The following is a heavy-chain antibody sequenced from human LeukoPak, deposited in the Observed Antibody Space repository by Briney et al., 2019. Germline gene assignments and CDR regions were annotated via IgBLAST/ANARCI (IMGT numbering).Heavy chain of an antibody. CDR2: ISAYNGKT. CDR3: ASGGIAAAERYYYYGMDV. CDR1: GYTFTSYG. Sequence: ASVKVSCKSSGYTFTSYGIIWVRQAPGQGLEWMGCISAYNGKTNYAQKLQGRVTMTTDTSTSTAYMELRSLRSDDTAVYYCASGGIAAAERYYYYGMDVWGQGTTVTVSS. D-gene: IGHD6-13*01. J-gene: IGHJ6*02. V-gene: IGHV1-18*01.